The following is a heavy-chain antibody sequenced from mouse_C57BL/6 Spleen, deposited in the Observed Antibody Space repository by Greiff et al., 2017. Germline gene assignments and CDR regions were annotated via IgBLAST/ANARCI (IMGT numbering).Heavy chain of an antibody. CDR2: IDPETGGT. V-gene: IGHV1-15*01. CDR1: GYTFTDYE. Sequence: LQESGAELVRPGASVTLSCKASGYTFTDYEMHWVKQTPVHGLEWIGAIDPETGGTAYNQKFKGKAILTADKSSSTAYMELRSLTSEDSAVYYCTRSYSNDFFAYWGQGTLVTVSA. J-gene: IGHJ3*01. CDR3: TRSYSNDFFAY. D-gene: IGHD2-12*01.